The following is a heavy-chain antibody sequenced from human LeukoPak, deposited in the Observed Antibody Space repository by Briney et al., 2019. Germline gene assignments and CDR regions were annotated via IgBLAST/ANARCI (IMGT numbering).Heavy chain of an antibody. V-gene: IGHV4-30-4*01. J-gene: IGHJ5*02. Sequence: SQTLSLTCTVSGGSISSGDYYWSWIRQPPGKGLEWIAYMYYSGSTYYNPSLKSRVTMSADTSKNQLSLKLSSVIAADTAVYYCARPYYYDSRIDPWGQGILVTVSS. CDR1: GGSISSGDYY. CDR2: MYYSGST. D-gene: IGHD3-22*01. CDR3: ARPYYYDSRIDP.